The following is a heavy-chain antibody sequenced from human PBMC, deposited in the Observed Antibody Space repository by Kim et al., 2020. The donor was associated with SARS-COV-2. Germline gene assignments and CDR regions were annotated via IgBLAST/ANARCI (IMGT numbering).Heavy chain of an antibody. Sequence: GGSLRLSCAASGFTFSSYSMNWVRQAPGKGLEWVSSISSSSSYIYYADSVKGRFTISRDNAKNSLYLQMNSLRAEDTAVYYCAREWEQWLVKGTPGGYWGQGTLVTVSS. CDR3: AREWEQWLVKGTPGGY. D-gene: IGHD6-19*01. CDR1: GFTFSSYS. CDR2: ISSSSSYI. V-gene: IGHV3-21*01. J-gene: IGHJ4*02.